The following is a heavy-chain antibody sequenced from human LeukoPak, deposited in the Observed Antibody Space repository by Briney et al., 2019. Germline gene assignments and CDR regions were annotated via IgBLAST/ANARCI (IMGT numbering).Heavy chain of an antibody. D-gene: IGHD4-17*01. V-gene: IGHV1-2*02. CDR3: AREHLGDYASWFDP. J-gene: IGHJ5*02. Sequence: ASVKVSCKASGYTLTAYYMHWVRQAPGQGLEWMGWVNPNSGGTNYAQKFQDRVTMTRDTSISTAYMELSGLRSDDTAVYYCAREHLGDYASWFDPWGQGTLVTVSS. CDR1: GYTLTAYY. CDR2: VNPNSGGT.